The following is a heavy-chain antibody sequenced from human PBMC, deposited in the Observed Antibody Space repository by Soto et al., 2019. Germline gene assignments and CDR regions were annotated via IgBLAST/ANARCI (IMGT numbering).Heavy chain of an antibody. J-gene: IGHJ4*02. CDR2: IFYTGTT. Sequence: NPSETLSLTCTVSAASISSYYWSWIRQPPGKGLEWIGYIFYTGTTNYNPSLKSRVTISVDTSKKQFSLKLSSVTAADTAVYYCARGGRILEWLSYFDYWGQGTPVTVSS. V-gene: IGHV4-59*01. CDR1: AASISSYY. CDR3: ARGGRILEWLSYFDY. D-gene: IGHD3-3*01.